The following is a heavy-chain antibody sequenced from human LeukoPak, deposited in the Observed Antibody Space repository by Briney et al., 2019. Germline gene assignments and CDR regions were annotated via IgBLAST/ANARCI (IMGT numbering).Heavy chain of an antibody. CDR1: GGSISSYY. J-gene: IGHJ6*02. V-gene: IGHV4-4*09. Sequence: SETLSLTCTVSGGSISSYYWSWIRQPPGKGLEWIGYIYTSGSTNYNPSLKSRVTMSVDTSKNQFSLKLSSVTAADTAVYYCARDGLDYDILTGYYGYYGMDVWGQGTTVTVSS. CDR2: IYTSGST. CDR3: ARDGLDYDILTGYYGYYGMDV. D-gene: IGHD3-9*01.